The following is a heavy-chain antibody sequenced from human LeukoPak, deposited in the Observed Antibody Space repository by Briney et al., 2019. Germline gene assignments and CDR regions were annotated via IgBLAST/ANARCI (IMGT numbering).Heavy chain of an antibody. CDR2: IKGDGSDT. Sequence: GGPLRLSCAASGFPFSSYWMHWVRQTPGKGLVWVSRIKGDGSDTLYAASVKGRFTISRYNSKNTLYLQTSSLGVDDTAVYYCARASTTVPNLLDYWGQGALVSVSS. CDR1: GFPFSSYW. CDR3: ARASTTVPNLLDY. J-gene: IGHJ4*02. D-gene: IGHD4-17*01. V-gene: IGHV3-74*01.